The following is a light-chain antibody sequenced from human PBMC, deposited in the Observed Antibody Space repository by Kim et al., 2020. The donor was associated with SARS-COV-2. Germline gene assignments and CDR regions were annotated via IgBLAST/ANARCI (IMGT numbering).Light chain of an antibody. J-gene: IGKJ2*01. CDR2: AAS. Sequence: SVSPGERATLSCRASQSVSSNLAWYQQKPGQAPRLLIYAASTRATGIPARFSGSGSGTEFTLTISSLQSEDFAVYCCQQYNNWPYTFGQGTKLEI. V-gene: IGKV3-15*01. CDR1: QSVSSN. CDR3: QQYNNWPYT.